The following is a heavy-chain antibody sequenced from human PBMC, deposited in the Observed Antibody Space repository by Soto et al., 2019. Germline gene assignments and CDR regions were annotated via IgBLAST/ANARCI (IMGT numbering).Heavy chain of an antibody. Sequence: ASVKVSFKASGYTFTSYYMHWLRQAPGQGLEWMGIINPSGGSTSYAQKFQGRVTMTRGTSTSTVYMELSSLRSEDTAVYYCARDQNYYDSSGYVDPWGQGTLVTVSS. J-gene: IGHJ5*02. D-gene: IGHD3-22*01. CDR2: INPSGGST. CDR1: GYTFTSYY. CDR3: ARDQNYYDSSGYVDP. V-gene: IGHV1-46*01.